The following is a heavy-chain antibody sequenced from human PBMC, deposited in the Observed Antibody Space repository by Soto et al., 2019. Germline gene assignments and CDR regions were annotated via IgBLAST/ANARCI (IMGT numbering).Heavy chain of an antibody. CDR3: AKVVVTIFGVAHDVFDI. J-gene: IGHJ3*02. Sequence: GGSLRLSCAASGFTFSSYAMSWVRQAPGKGLEWVSAISGSGGSTYYADSVKGRFTISRDNSKNTLYLQMNSLRAEDTAVYYCAKVVVTIFGVAHDVFDICGQGTMVTV. CDR2: ISGSGGST. CDR1: GFTFSSYA. D-gene: IGHD3-3*01. V-gene: IGHV3-23*01.